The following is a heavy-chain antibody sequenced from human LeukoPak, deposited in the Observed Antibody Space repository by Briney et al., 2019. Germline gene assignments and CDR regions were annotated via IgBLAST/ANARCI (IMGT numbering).Heavy chain of an antibody. CDR3: ARHSSGWYPAPFDY. V-gene: IGHV4-39*07. J-gene: IGHJ4*02. CDR1: GGSISSSSYY. D-gene: IGHD6-19*01. Sequence: PSETLSLTCTVSGGSISSSSYYWGWIRQPPGKGLEWIGSIYYSGSTYYNPSLKSRVTISVDTSKNQFSLKLSSVTAADTAVYYCARHSSGWYPAPFDYWGQGTLVTVSS. CDR2: IYYSGST.